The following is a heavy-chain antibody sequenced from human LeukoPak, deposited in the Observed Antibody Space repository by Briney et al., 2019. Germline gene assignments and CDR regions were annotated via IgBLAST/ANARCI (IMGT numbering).Heavy chain of an antibody. CDR3: ARQGYSSGWYGY. D-gene: IGHD6-19*01. Sequence: SETLSLTCTVSGGSISSGDYYWSWIRQPPGKGLEWIGYIYYSGSTYYNPSLKSRVTISVDTSKNQFSLKLSSVTAADTAVYYCARQGYSSGWYGYWGQGTLVTVSS. V-gene: IGHV4-30-4*01. CDR1: GGSISSGDYY. J-gene: IGHJ4*02. CDR2: IYYSGST.